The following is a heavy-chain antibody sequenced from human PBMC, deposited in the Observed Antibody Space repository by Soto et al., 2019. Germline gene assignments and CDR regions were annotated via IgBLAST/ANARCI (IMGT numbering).Heavy chain of an antibody. CDR1: GGSMNSYY. D-gene: IGHD3-3*01. CDR2: IYYSGDT. Sequence: QVQLHESGPGLVKPSETLSLTCSVSGGSMNSYYWSWIRKSPGKGLEWLGYIYYSGDTKYNPSLQSRISISVDKTKNHFSLRLTSVTAADTAVYYCARDRNKLWKNDAFDIWGQGTMVTVSS. J-gene: IGHJ3*02. V-gene: IGHV4-59*01. CDR3: ARDRNKLWKNDAFDI.